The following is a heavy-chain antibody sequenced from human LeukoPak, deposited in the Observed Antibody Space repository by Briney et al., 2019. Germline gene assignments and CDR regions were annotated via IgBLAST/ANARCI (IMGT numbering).Heavy chain of an antibody. CDR1: GGTFSSYA. J-gene: IGHJ5*02. V-gene: IGHV1-69*04. Sequence: ASVKVSCKASGGTFSSYAISWVRQAPGQGLEWMGRIIPILGIANYAQKFQGRVTITADKSTSTAYMELRSLRSDDTAVYYCARVSPSMYPRNWFDPWGQGTLVTVSS. CDR3: ARVSPSMYPRNWFDP. D-gene: IGHD2-2*01. CDR2: IIPILGIA.